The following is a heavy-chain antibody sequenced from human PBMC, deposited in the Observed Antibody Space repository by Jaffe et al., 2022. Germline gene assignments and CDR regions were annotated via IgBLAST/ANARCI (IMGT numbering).Heavy chain of an antibody. CDR1: GFTFGDYA. CDR2: IRSKAYGGTT. CDR3: TRNQPLNYGYYYYYMDV. Sequence: EVQLVESGGGLVQPGRSLRLSCTASGFTFGDYAMSWFRQAPGKGLEWVGFIRSKAYGGTTEYAASVKGRFTISRDDSKSIAYLQMNSLKTEDTAVYYCTRNQPLNYGYYYYYMDVWGKGTTVTVSS. J-gene: IGHJ6*03. D-gene: IGHD4-17*01. V-gene: IGHV3-49*03.